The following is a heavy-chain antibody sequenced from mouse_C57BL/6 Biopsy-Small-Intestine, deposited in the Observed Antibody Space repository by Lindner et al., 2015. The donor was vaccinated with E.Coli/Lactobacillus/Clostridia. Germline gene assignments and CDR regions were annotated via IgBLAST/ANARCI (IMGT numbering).Heavy chain of an antibody. Sequence: VQLQESGAELARPGASVKMSCKASGYTFTSYTMHWVKQRPGQGLEWIGYINPSSGYTKYNQKFKDKATLTADKSSTTAYMQLSSLTYEDSAVYFCSRNYGNPLFALDYWGQGTSVTVSS. D-gene: IGHD2-1*01. CDR3: SRNYGNPLFALDY. V-gene: IGHV1-4*01. CDR1: GYTFTSYT. J-gene: IGHJ4*01. CDR2: INPSSGYT.